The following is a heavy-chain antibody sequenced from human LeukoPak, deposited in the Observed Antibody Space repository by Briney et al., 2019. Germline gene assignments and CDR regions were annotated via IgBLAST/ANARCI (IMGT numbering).Heavy chain of an antibody. CDR3: ARVTGYMIEDYFDY. CDR2: IRHDGSDK. CDR1: GFTFSSFN. V-gene: IGHV3-30*02. D-gene: IGHD3-22*01. Sequence: GGSLRLSCGTSGFTFSSFNIHWVRQAPGKGREGVAFIRHDGSDKYYADSVKGRFTISRDNSKNTLFLQVDSLRTDDTAVYYCARVTGYMIEDYFDYWGQGNLVTVSS. J-gene: IGHJ4*02.